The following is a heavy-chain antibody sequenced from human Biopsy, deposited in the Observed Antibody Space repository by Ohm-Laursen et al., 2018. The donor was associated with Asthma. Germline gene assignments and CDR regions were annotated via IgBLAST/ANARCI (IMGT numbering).Heavy chain of an antibody. Sequence: GASVKVSCKASGYTFINYAIHWVRQAPGQRLEWMGWINAGNGNTKYSQKFQGRVTTTRDTSASTAYMDLSSLRSEDTAVYYCARTYYDFLTGQVNDAFGIWGQGTVVTVSS. CDR3: ARTYYDFLTGQVNDAFGI. J-gene: IGHJ3*02. CDR2: INAGNGNT. D-gene: IGHD3-9*01. V-gene: IGHV1-3*01. CDR1: GYTFINYA.